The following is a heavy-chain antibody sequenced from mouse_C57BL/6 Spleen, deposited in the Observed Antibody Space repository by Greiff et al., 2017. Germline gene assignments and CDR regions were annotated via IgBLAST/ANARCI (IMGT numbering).Heavy chain of an antibody. Sequence: VQPQQSGPGLVAPSQSLSITCTVSGFSLTSYAISWVRQPPGKGLEWLGVIWTGGGTNYNSALKSRLSISKDNSKSQVFLKMNSLQTDDTARYYCARKATGTDHYAMDYWGQGTSVTVSS. CDR2: IWTGGGT. D-gene: IGHD4-1*02. CDR1: GFSLTSYA. CDR3: ARKATGTDHYAMDY. J-gene: IGHJ4*01. V-gene: IGHV2-9-1*01.